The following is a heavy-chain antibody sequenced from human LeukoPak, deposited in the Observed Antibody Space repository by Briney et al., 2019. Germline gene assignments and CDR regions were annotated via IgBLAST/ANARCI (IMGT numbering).Heavy chain of an antibody. V-gene: IGHV1-2*02. J-gene: IGHJ5*02. D-gene: IGHD5-12*01. CDR3: ARFFSGYDSGWFDP. CDR2: INPNSGGT. CDR1: GYTFTGYY. Sequence: ASVKVSCKASGYTFTGYYAHWVRQAPGQGLEWVGWINPNSGGTNYAQKFQGRVTMTRDTSISTAYMELSRLRSDDTAVYYCARFFSGYDSGWFDPWGQGTLVTVSS.